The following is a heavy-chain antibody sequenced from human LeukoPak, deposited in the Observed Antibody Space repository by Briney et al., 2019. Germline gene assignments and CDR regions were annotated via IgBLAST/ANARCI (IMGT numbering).Heavy chain of an antibody. D-gene: IGHD3-10*01. CDR2: IWYGGSNK. J-gene: IGHJ4*02. CDR3: AKVSLPAYYYGSVYFDY. Sequence: GGSLTLSCAASGFTFSSYAMHWVRQAPGKGLEWVADIWYGGSNKYYAYSVKGRFIISRENSKKTLYLQMNSLRAEDTPGYYCAKVSLPAYYYGSVYFDYSGQRTPVTASS. CDR1: GFTFSSYA. V-gene: IGHV3-30*02.